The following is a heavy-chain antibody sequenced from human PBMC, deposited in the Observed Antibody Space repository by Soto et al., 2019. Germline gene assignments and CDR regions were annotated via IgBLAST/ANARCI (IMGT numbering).Heavy chain of an antibody. CDR3: ARDGPYFFNGMDV. CDR1: GDSITNSDYY. V-gene: IGHV4-30-4*01. CDR2: IDYSGNT. J-gene: IGHJ6*02. Sequence: SETLSLTCTVSGDSITNSDYYWNWIRQSPGKGLEWIASIDYSGNTYYNPSLKSRVVISADTSKNLFSLKLRSVTAADTALYFCARDGPYFFNGMDVWGQGTTVTVSS.